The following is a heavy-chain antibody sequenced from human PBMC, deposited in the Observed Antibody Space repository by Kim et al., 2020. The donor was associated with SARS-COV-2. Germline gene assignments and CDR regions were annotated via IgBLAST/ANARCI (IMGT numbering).Heavy chain of an antibody. Sequence: GGSLRLSCAASGFMFSSYWMHWVRQPPGKGLVWVSRINTDGSTTTYADSVKGRFTISRDNAKKTLYLQLSSLRVEDTAVYYCVVARGYCNVAYCPTDYWGQGTLVTVSS. CDR1: GFMFSSYW. V-gene: IGHV3-74*01. D-gene: IGHD2-2*03. CDR2: INTDGSTT. J-gene: IGHJ4*02. CDR3: VVARGYCNVAYCPTDY.